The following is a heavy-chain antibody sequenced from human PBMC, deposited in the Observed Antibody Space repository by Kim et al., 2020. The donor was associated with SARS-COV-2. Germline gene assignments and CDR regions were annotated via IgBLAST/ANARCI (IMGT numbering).Heavy chain of an antibody. J-gene: IGHJ4*02. Sequence: KYYADSVKGRVTISRDNSKNTLYLQMNSLRAEDTAVYYCARDPYVNGVDYWGQGTLVTVSS. D-gene: IGHD3-10*01. CDR3: ARDPYVNGVDY. V-gene: IGHV3-30*01. CDR2: K.